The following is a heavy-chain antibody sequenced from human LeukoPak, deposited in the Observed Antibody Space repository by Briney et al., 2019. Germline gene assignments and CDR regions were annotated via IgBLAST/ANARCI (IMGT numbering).Heavy chain of an antibody. CDR3: AKVDYYDSSGYPPGNP. D-gene: IGHD3-22*01. CDR1: GFTFSSYA. V-gene: IGHV3-23*01. J-gene: IGHJ5*02. CDR2: ISGSGGST. Sequence: PGGSLRLSCAASGFTFSSYAMSWVRQAPGKGLEWVSAISGSGGSTYYADSVKGRFTISRDNSKNTLYLQMNSLRAEDTAVYCCAKVDYYDSSGYPPGNPWGQGTLVTVSS.